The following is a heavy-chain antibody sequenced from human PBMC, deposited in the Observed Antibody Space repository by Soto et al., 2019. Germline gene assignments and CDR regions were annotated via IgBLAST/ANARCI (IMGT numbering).Heavy chain of an antibody. Sequence: EVPLLESGGGLVQPGGSLRLSCAASRFTFSNFAMSWVRQAPGKGLEWVSTITGTSANTYYTDSVKGRFAISRDNSQNTLDLQMNSLTTEDTAVYYCAKGGATYGLLTHDYWGQGTLVTVSS. V-gene: IGHV3-23*01. J-gene: IGHJ4*02. CDR1: RFTFSNFA. CDR2: ITGTSANT. CDR3: AKGGATYGLLTHDY. D-gene: IGHD3-9*01.